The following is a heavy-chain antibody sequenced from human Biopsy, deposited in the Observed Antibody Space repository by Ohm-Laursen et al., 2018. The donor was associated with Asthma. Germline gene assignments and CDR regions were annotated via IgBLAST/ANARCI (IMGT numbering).Heavy chain of an antibody. CDR3: ASQSSGPDFWSGYYYFDY. Sequence: SLRLSCAVSGFTFSSYAMSWVRQAPGKGLEWVSAISGSGGSTYYADSVKGRFTISRDNSKNTLYLQMNSLRAEDTAVYYCASQSSGPDFWSGYYYFDYWGQGTLVTVSS. V-gene: IGHV3-23*01. CDR1: GFTFSSYA. D-gene: IGHD3-3*01. J-gene: IGHJ4*02. CDR2: ISGSGGST.